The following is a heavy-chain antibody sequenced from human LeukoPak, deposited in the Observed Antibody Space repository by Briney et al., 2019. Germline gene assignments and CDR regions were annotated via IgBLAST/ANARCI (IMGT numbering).Heavy chain of an antibody. CDR2: IYYSGST. CDR1: GGSISSYY. J-gene: IGHJ4*02. V-gene: IGHV4-59*01. Sequence: PSETLSLTCTVSGGSISSYYWSWIRQPPGKGLEWIGYIYYSGSTNHNPSLKSRVTISVDTSKNQFSLKLSSVTAADTAVYYCARVNFDWFTLDYWGQGTLVTVSS. D-gene: IGHD3-9*01. CDR3: ARVNFDWFTLDY.